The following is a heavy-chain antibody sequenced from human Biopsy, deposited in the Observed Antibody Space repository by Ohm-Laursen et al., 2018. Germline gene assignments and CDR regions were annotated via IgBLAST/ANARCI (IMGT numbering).Heavy chain of an antibody. Sequence: PSETLSLTCTVSGGSISSGGSYWSWIRQPPGKGLEWIGHIYYSVMTNYNPSLQSRVSISVDTSRNQVCLTLSSVTAADTAVYYCARDSGILNYGNFKYYHYYGMDVWGQGTKVTVSS. J-gene: IGHJ6*02. V-gene: IGHV4-61*08. CDR2: IYYSVMT. D-gene: IGHD4-11*01. CDR1: GGSISSGGSY. CDR3: ARDSGILNYGNFKYYHYYGMDV.